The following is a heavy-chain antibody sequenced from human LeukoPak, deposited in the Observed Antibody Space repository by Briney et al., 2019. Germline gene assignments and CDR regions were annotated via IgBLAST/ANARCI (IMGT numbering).Heavy chain of an antibody. V-gene: IGHV4-34*01. CDR3: AREIPDIVVVPAAIGWFDP. D-gene: IGHD2-2*02. CDR2: INHSGST. Sequence: PSETLSLTCAVYGGSFSGYYWSWIRQPPGKGPEWIGEINHSGSTNYNPSLKSRVTISVDTSKNQFSLKLSSVTAADTAVYYCAREIPDIVVVPAAIGWFDPWGQGTLVTVSS. CDR1: GGSFSGYY. J-gene: IGHJ5*02.